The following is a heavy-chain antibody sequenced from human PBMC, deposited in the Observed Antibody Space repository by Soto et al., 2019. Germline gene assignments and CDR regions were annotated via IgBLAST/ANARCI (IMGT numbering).Heavy chain of an antibody. CDR2: IYYSGST. J-gene: IGHJ5*02. D-gene: IGHD3-10*01. Sequence: SETLSLTCTVSGGSISSSSYYWGWIRQPPGKGLEWIGSIYYSGSTYYNPSLKSRVTISVDTSKNQFSLKVSSVTAADTAVYYCARRGSGSYGWSWFDPWGQGTLVTVSS. V-gene: IGHV4-39*01. CDR1: GGSISSSSYY. CDR3: ARRGSGSYGWSWFDP.